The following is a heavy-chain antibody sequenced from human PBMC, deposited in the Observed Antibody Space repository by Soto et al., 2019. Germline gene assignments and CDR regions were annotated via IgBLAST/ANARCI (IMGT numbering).Heavy chain of an antibody. Sequence: GGSLRLSCAASGFTVSSNYMSWVRQAPGKGLEWVSVIYSGGSTYYADSVKGRFTISRDNSKNTLYLQMNSLRAEDTAVYYCARVERRLTYAFDIWGQGTMVTVSS. J-gene: IGHJ3*02. CDR1: GFTVSSNY. CDR3: ARVERRLTYAFDI. V-gene: IGHV3-66*01. CDR2: IYSGGST. D-gene: IGHD1-1*01.